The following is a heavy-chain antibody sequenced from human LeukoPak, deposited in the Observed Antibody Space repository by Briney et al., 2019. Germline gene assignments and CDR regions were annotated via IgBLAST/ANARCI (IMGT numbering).Heavy chain of an antibody. V-gene: IGHV1-18*04. CDR2: ISTYDGNT. D-gene: IGHD5-12*01. CDR3: ARTSYIKWLRADDAFDI. J-gene: IGHJ3*02. CDR1: GYTFTRYG. Sequence: ASVKVSCKASGYTFTRYGISWVRQAPGQGLEWMGWISTYDGNTNYAQKLQGRVTMTTDTSTSIAYMELRTLRSDDTAVYYCARTSYIKWLRADDAFDIWGQGTMVTV.